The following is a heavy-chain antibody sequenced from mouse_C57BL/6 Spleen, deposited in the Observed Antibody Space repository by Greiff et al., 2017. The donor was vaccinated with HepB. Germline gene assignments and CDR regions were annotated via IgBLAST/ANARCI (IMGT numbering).Heavy chain of an antibody. CDR1: GYSFTGYY. CDR3: ARWRQLRSVYAMDY. CDR2: INPSTGGT. D-gene: IGHD3-2*02. Sequence: EVQLQESGPELVKPGASVKISCKASGYSFTGYYMNWVKQSPEKSLEWIGEINPSTGGTTYNQKFKAKATLTVDKSSSTAYMQLKSLTSEDSAVYYCARWRQLRSVYAMDYWGQGTSVTVSS. J-gene: IGHJ4*01. V-gene: IGHV1-42*01.